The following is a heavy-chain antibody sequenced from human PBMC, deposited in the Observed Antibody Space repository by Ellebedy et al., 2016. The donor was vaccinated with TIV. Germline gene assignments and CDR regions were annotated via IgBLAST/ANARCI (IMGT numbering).Heavy chain of an antibody. J-gene: IGHJ4*02. CDR1: GFTFSDHY. CDR3: ARVGYSAKFDY. V-gene: IGHV3-72*01. Sequence: GESLKISXAASGFTFSDHYMDWVRQAPGKGLEWVGRIGNKPSNNIYQYAASVEGKFTISRDDSKNSLYLQMNSLKTEDTAIYYCARVGYSAKFDYWGQGALVTVSS. D-gene: IGHD3-22*01. CDR2: IGNKPSNNIY.